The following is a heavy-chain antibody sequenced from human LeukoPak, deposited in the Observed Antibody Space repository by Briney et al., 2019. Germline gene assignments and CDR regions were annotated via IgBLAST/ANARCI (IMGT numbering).Heavy chain of an antibody. V-gene: IGHV4-39*07. Sequence: PSETLSLTCTVSGGSISSSSYYWGWIRQPPGKGLEWIGSIYYSGSTYYNPSLKSRVTISVDTSKNQFSLKLSSVTAADTAVYYCARINWYYDFWSSYYTVDYYYYMDVWGKGTTVTISS. CDR2: IYYSGST. J-gene: IGHJ6*03. CDR3: ARINWYYDFWSSYYTVDYYYYMDV. CDR1: GGSISSSSYY. D-gene: IGHD3-3*01.